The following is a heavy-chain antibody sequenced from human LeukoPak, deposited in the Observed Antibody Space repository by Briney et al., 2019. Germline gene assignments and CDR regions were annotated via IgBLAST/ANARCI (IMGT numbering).Heavy chain of an antibody. CDR2: IYHSGST. D-gene: IGHD3-10*01. CDR3: ARGDTKYGSGSYRGPNWFDP. V-gene: IGHV4-38-2*02. CDR1: GYSISSGYY. Sequence: SETLSLTCTVSGYSISSGYYWGWIRQPPGKGLEWIGSIYHSGSTYYNPSLKSRVTISVDTSKNQFPLKLSSVTAADTAVYYCARGDTKYGSGSYRGPNWFDPWGQGTLVTVSS. J-gene: IGHJ5*02.